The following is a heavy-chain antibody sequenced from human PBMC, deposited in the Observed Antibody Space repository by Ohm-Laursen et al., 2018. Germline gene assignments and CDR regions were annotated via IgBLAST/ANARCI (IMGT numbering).Heavy chain of an antibody. CDR1: GFTFSTYS. CDR3: AKDPGVLALYYYYYGMDV. D-gene: IGHD2-8*01. J-gene: IGHJ6*02. V-gene: IGHV3-21*01. CDR2: ISSSSSSI. Sequence: SLRLSCTASGFTFSTYSMNWVRQAPGKGLEWVSSISSSSSSIYYADSVKGRFTISRDNSKNTLYLQMNSLRAEDTAVYYCAKDPGVLALYYYYYGMDVWGQGTTVTVSS.